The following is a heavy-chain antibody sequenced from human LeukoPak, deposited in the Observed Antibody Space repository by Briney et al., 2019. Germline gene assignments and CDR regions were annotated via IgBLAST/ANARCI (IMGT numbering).Heavy chain of an antibody. CDR2: IYTSGRT. CDR3: AKLLVHSGAYGLVDY. CDR1: GASISSYY. V-gene: IGHV4-4*09. D-gene: IGHD1-26*01. Sequence: PSETLSLTCAVSGASISSYYWGWIRQPPGKGLEWIGYIYTSGRTNYNPSLKRRVTVSVDTTRNQFSLKLGSVTVADTAVYYCAKLLVHSGAYGLVDYWGQGTLVTVSS. J-gene: IGHJ4*02.